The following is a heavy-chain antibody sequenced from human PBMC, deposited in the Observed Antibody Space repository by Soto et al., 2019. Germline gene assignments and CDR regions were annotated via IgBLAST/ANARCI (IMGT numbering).Heavy chain of an antibody. CDR3: GRESGETWDYEAS. CDR2: INHSGST. CDR1: GGSFSGYY. D-gene: IGHD1-7*01. Sequence: KPSETLSLTCAVYGGSFSGYYWSWIRQPPGKGLEWIGEINHSGSTNYNPSLKSRVTVSVDTSRNQFFLTLRSVTAADSAVYHCGRESGETWDYEASWGQGTPVTVSS. J-gene: IGHJ5*02. V-gene: IGHV4-34*01.